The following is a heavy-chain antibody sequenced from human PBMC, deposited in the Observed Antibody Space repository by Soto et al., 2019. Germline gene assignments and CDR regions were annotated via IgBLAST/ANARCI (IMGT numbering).Heavy chain of an antibody. CDR1: GDRPSSPSAA. CDR2: TYYRSKWHT. CDR3: ARVAPACDFWSGLGQNDAFDI. Sequence: SQTLSLTCAISGDRPSSPSAAWNWLTQSPSRGLECMGRTYYRSKWHTDYAVSVKSRITINPDTSKNQCSLQLNSLTPEDTDVYYCARVAPACDFWSGLGQNDAFDIWGPGTMVTVSS. J-gene: IGHJ3*02. D-gene: IGHD3-3*01. V-gene: IGHV6-1*01.